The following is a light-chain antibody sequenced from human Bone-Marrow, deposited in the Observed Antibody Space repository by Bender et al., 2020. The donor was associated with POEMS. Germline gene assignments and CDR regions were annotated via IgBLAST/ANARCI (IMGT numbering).Light chain of an antibody. V-gene: IGLV1-36*01. Sequence: QSVVTQPPSLSEAPTPRVTIPCSGTSSNTQNHVVNLYQQLPGQAPILLIYYYDLLTPGVSERFSASKSVTSASLASSELQSEDEALYYCSAWDDSLSGWVFGGGTKLTVL. CDR3: SAWDDSLSGWV. CDR2: YYD. J-gene: IGLJ3*02. CDR1: SSNTQNHV.